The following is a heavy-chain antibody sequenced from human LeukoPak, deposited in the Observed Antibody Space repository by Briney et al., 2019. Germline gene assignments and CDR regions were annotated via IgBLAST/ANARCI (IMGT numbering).Heavy chain of an antibody. CDR3: ARVAMIVVGHDAFDI. Sequence: SETLSLTCTVSGGSISSYYWSWIRQPPGKGLEWIGYIYYSGSTNYNPSLKSRVTVSVDTSKNQFSLKLSSVTAADTAVYYCARVAMIVVGHDAFDIWGQGTMVTVSS. D-gene: IGHD3-22*01. CDR1: GGSISSYY. V-gene: IGHV4-59*01. J-gene: IGHJ3*02. CDR2: IYYSGST.